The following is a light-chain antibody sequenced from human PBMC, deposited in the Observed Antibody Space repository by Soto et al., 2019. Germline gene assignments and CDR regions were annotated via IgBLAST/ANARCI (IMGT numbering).Light chain of an antibody. J-gene: IGKJ1*01. CDR1: QSITGNY. CDR2: GAS. Sequence: DIVLTQSPGTLSLSPGDRATISCRASQSITGNYLAWQQQKPGQAPKLLIYGASTRARGLPDRFNGSGSGTDFILTIRILEADDVALYHCHQYCSSVRAFGQGTKLEIK. V-gene: IGKV3-20*01. CDR3: HQYCSSVRA.